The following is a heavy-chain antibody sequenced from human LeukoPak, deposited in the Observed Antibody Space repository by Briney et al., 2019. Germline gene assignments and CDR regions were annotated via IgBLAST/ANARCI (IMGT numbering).Heavy chain of an antibody. CDR2: IKQDGSEK. J-gene: IGHJ4*02. D-gene: IGHD5-18*01. V-gene: IGHV3-7*01. Sequence: GGSLRLSCAASGFTFSTYRMSWVRQAPGKGLEWVANIKQDGSEKHYVDSVKGRFTISRDNAKNSLYLQMNSLRAEDTAVYYCARVVWGWDTAMPTPFDYWGQGTLVTVSS. CDR3: ARVVWGWDTAMPTPFDY. CDR1: GFTFSTYR.